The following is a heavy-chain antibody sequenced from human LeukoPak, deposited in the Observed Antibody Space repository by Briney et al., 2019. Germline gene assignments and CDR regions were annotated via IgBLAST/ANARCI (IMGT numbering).Heavy chain of an antibody. CDR1: GFTFSSYA. CDR3: ARDTPPRGWVYYYDSSGYYGPDY. J-gene: IGHJ4*02. V-gene: IGHV3-23*01. D-gene: IGHD3-22*01. Sequence: GGPLRLSCAASGFTFSSYAMSWVRQAPGKGLEWVSAISGSGGSTYYADSVKGRFTISRDNAKNSLYLQMNSLRAEDTAVYYCARDTPPRGWVYYYDSSGYYGPDYWGQGTLVTVSS. CDR2: ISGSGGST.